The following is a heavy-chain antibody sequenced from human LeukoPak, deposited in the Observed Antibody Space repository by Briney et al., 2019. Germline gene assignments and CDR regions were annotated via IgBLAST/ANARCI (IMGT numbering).Heavy chain of an antibody. CDR3: VTFHRWDAFDF. CDR2: INPSDGST. J-gene: IGHJ3*01. D-gene: IGHD1-20*01. V-gene: IGHV1-46*01. Sequence: ASVKVSCKASGYTFTDYYMHWMRQATGQGLEWMGIINPSDGSTNYAQKFQGRVTMTRDTSTSTVYMEVSSLRSEDTAVYYCVTFHRWDAFDFWGQGTLVTVSS. CDR1: GYTFTDYY.